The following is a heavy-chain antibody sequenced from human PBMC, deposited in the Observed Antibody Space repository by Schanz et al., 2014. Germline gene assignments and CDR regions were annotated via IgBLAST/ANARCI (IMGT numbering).Heavy chain of an antibody. CDR1: GYTFTSYG. CDR3: ARGIPYCSSTSCSGLDAYDV. V-gene: IGHV1-18*01. CDR2: ISAYNGHT. Sequence: QGQLVQSGAEVKKPGASVKVSCKASGYTFTSYGITWVRQAPGQGLEWMGWISAYNGHTTYAQKFQGRVTMTTGSSTSTAYMELRNVRYDDTAMYYCARGIPYCSSTSCSGLDAYDVWGQGTLVNVSS. J-gene: IGHJ3*01. D-gene: IGHD2-2*01.